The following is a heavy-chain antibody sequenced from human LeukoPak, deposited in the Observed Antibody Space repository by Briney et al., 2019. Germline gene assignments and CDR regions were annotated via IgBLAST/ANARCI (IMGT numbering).Heavy chain of an antibody. Sequence: SETLSLTCAVYGGSFSAYYGSWIRQPPGKGLEWIGEINHSGSTNYNPSLKSRVTISVDTSKNQFSLKLSSVTAADTAVYYCARGGNMITFGGVIDYWGQGTLVTVSS. J-gene: IGHJ4*02. V-gene: IGHV4-34*01. CDR2: INHSGST. CDR1: GGSFSAYY. D-gene: IGHD3-16*01. CDR3: ARGGNMITFGGVIDY.